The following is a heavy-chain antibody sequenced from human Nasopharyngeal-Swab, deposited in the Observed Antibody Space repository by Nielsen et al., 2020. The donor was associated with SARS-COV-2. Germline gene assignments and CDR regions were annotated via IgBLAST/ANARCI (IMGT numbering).Heavy chain of an antibody. CDR2: IYTSGST. V-gene: IGHV4-61*02. CDR1: GGSISSGSYY. J-gene: IGHJ4*02. D-gene: IGHD1-26*01. Sequence: SETLSLTCTVSGGSISSGSYYWSWFRQPAGKGLEWIGRIYTSGSTNYNPSLKSRVTISVDTSKNQFSLKLSSVTAADTAVYYCAREPSGSYRDYFDYWGQGTLVTVSS. CDR3: AREPSGSYRDYFDY.